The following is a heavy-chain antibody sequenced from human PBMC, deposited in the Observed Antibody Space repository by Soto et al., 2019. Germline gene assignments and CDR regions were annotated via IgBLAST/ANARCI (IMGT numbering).Heavy chain of an antibody. CDR3: ARWGQTGEYYFDY. CDR1: GGTFSSYT. Sequence: QVQLVQSGAEVKKPGSSVKVSCKASGGTFSSYTISWVRQAPGQGLEWMGRIIPILGIANYAQKFQGRVTSTADKSTSTAYMERSSLRSEDTAVYYCARWGQTGEYYFDYWGQGTLVTVSS. D-gene: IGHD3-16*01. V-gene: IGHV1-69*02. CDR2: IIPILGIA. J-gene: IGHJ4*02.